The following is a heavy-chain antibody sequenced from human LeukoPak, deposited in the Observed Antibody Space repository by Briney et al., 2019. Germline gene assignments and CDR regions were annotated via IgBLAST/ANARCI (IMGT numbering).Heavy chain of an antibody. J-gene: IGHJ4*02. Sequence: GSLRLSCAASGFTFSSYEMNWIRQPPGKGLEWIGEINHSGSSYYNPSLKSRVTISVDTSKNQFSLKVTSTTAADTALYYCARDVWGSYRYFDYWGQGTLVTVSS. D-gene: IGHD3-16*02. CDR3: ARDVWGSYRYFDY. V-gene: IGHV4-34*01. CDR2: INHSGSS. CDR1: GFTFSSYE.